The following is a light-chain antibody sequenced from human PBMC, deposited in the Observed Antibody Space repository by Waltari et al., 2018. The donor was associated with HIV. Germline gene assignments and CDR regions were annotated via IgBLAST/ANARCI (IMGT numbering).Light chain of an antibody. CDR2: NVN. CDR3: SSYTSSGPRYVL. V-gene: IGLV2-14*03. Sequence: QSALTQPASVSGSPGQSITISCTGTSGDVGGYNFVSWYHKHPGKAPKLIIYNVNSRPSGVSIRFSGSRSANTASLTISGLQAEDEADYFCSSYTSSGPRYVLFGGGTRLTVL. CDR1: SGDVGGYNF. J-gene: IGLJ2*01.